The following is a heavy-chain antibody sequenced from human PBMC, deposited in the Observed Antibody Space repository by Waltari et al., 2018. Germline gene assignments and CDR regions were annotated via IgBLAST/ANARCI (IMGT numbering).Heavy chain of an antibody. Sequence: QVQLQESGPGLVKPSQTLSLSCTVSGGSSSSATYYWSWIRQPAGKGLEWIGRIHVNGNTNYNPSLISRVTISVDTSRNQFFLTVNSVTAADTAVYYCARDSYYYDGSGYPARWGQGTRVTVSS. CDR1: GGSSSSATYY. D-gene: IGHD3-22*01. CDR3: ARDSYYYDGSGYPAR. V-gene: IGHV4-61*02. J-gene: IGHJ4*02. CDR2: IHVNGNT.